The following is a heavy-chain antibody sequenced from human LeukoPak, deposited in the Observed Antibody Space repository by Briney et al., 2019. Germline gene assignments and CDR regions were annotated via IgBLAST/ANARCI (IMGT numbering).Heavy chain of an antibody. Sequence: GGSLRLSCAASGFTFSSYGMHWVRQAPGQGLEWVSYISSSGSTIYYADSVKGRFTISRDNAKNSLYLQMNSLRVEDTAVYYCARGSGPIEYWGQGTLVTVSS. CDR2: ISSSGSTI. J-gene: IGHJ4*02. CDR1: GFTFSSYG. CDR3: ARGSGPIEY. D-gene: IGHD3-10*01. V-gene: IGHV3-48*04.